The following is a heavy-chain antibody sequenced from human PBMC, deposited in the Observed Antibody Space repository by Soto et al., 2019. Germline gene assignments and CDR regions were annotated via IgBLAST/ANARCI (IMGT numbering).Heavy chain of an antibody. Sequence: ASVKVSCKASGGTFSSYAISWVRQAPGQGLEWMGGIIPIFGTANYAQKFQGRVTITADESTSTAYMELSSLRSEDTAVYYCASNYYDSSAYHNAFDIWGQGTMVTV. CDR2: IIPIFGTA. D-gene: IGHD3-22*01. J-gene: IGHJ3*02. CDR3: ASNYYDSSAYHNAFDI. CDR1: GGTFSSYA. V-gene: IGHV1-69*13.